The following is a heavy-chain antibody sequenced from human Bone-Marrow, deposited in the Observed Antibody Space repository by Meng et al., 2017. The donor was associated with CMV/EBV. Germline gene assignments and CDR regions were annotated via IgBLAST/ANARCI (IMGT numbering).Heavy chain of an antibody. CDR3: ARGSEWDCSSTSCAYHDY. Sequence: SETLSLTCPVSGGSVSSASYYWSWIRQPPGKGLEWIGYIYYSGSTNYNPSLKSRVTISVDTSKNQFSLKLSSVTAADTAVYYCARGSEWDCSSTSCAYHDYWGQGTLVTVSS. J-gene: IGHJ4*02. CDR1: GGSVSSASYY. CDR2: IYYSGST. V-gene: IGHV4-61*01. D-gene: IGHD2-2*01.